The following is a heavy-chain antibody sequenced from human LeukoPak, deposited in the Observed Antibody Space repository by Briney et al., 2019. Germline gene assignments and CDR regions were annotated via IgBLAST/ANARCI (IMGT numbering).Heavy chain of an antibody. D-gene: IGHD6-6*01. Sequence: VGSLRLSCAASGFTFSSYSINCVRQAPGKGLECASSISSSSSYIYYADSVKGRFTISRDNAKNSLYLQMNSLRAEDTAVYYCARGYSSSSPGDYWGQGTLVTVSS. V-gene: IGHV3-21*01. CDR3: ARGYSSSSPGDY. J-gene: IGHJ4*02. CDR2: ISSSSSYI. CDR1: GFTFSSYS.